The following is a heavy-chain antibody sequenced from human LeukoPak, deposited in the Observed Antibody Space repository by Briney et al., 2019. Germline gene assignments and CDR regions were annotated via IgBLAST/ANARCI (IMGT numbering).Heavy chain of an antibody. J-gene: IGHJ3*02. D-gene: IGHD2-2*02. CDR3: AREMAVARPYTFDI. CDR1: GTSINNYY. Sequence: SETLSLTCTVSGTSINNYYWSWFRQPAGKGLEWIGRIYFSGSTNYNPSLKSRITMSLDTSKNQFSLNLRFVTAADTAVYFCAREMAVARPYTFDIWGQGTEVTVSS. CDR2: IYFSGST. V-gene: IGHV4-4*07.